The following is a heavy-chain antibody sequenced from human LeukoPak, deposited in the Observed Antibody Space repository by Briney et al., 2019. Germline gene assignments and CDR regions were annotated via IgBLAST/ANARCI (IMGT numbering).Heavy chain of an antibody. CDR2: ISGSGGGT. D-gene: IGHD4-17*01. Sequence: PGGSLRLSCAASGFTFSSYAMSWVRQAPGKGLEWVSAISGSGGGTYYADSVKGRFTISRDNSKNTLYLQMNSLRAEDTAVYYCAKEGDYGDHYYSDYWGQGTLVTVSS. CDR1: GFTFSSYA. CDR3: AKEGDYGDHYYSDY. V-gene: IGHV3-23*01. J-gene: IGHJ4*02.